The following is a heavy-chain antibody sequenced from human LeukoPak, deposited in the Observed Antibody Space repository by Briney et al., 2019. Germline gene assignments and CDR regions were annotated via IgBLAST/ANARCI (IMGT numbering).Heavy chain of an antibody. D-gene: IGHD4-17*01. CDR1: GFAFSDYY. CDR3: ARDRDLNYGDYPREFDP. Sequence: GGSLRLSCAASGFAFSDYYMSWIRQAPGKGLEWVSYISSSGSTIYYADSVKGRFTISRDNAKNSLYLQMNSLRAEDTAVYYCARDRDLNYGDYPREFDPWGQETLVTVSS. V-gene: IGHV3-11*04. CDR2: ISSSGSTI. J-gene: IGHJ5*02.